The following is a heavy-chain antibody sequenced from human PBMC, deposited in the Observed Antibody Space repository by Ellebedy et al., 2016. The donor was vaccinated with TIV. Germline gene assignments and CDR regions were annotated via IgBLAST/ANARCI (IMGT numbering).Heavy chain of an antibody. CDR1: GFMFNTYA. Sequence: GESLKISCAASGFMFNTYAMSWVRQAPGRELEWVSTISGSGGTTYYVDSMKGRFTISRDNSKNTLYLQMNSLIAEDTAVDYCARYCSGGSCLSTGCYYGMDVWGQGTTVTVSS. J-gene: IGHJ6*02. D-gene: IGHD2-15*01. CDR3: ARYCSGGSCLSTGCYYGMDV. V-gene: IGHV3-23*01. CDR2: ISGSGGTT.